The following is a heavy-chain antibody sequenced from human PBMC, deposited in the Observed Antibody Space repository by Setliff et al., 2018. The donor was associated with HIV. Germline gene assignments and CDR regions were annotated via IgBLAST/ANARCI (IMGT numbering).Heavy chain of an antibody. D-gene: IGHD6-13*01. J-gene: IGHJ5*02. CDR3: ARILVAAAGTGFDP. CDR1: GGSISSSNW. Sequence: SETLSLTCAVSGGSISSSNWWSWVRQPPGKGLEWIGEVYHSGSANYNPSLKSRVIISIDKSKNKFSLKVSSVTAADTAVYYCARILVAAAGTGFDPWGQGILVTVSS. CDR2: VYHSGSA. V-gene: IGHV4-4*02.